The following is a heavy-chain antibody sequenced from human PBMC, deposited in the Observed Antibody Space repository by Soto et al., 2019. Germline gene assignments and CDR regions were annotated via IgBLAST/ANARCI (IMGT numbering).Heavy chain of an antibody. CDR1: GFTVSSNY. Sequence: GGSLRLSCAASGFTVSSNYMSWVRQAPGKGLEWVSVIYSGGSTYYADSVKGRFTISRDNSKNTLYLQMNSLRAEDTAVYYCARAHSGARGRSRLNYYYYYMDVWGKGTTVTVSS. V-gene: IGHV3-66*01. CDR3: ARAHSGARGRSRLNYYYYYMDV. D-gene: IGHD2-15*01. CDR2: IYSGGST. J-gene: IGHJ6*03.